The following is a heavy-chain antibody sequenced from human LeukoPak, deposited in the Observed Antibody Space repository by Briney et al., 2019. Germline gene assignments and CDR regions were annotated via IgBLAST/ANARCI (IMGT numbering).Heavy chain of an antibody. Sequence: ASVKVSCKASGYTFTSYGISWVRQAPGQGLEWMGWISAYNGNTNYAQKLQGRVTMTTDTSTSTAYMELRSLRSDDTAVYYCARDVGYYDILTGYFWFDPWGQGTLVTVSS. D-gene: IGHD3-9*01. CDR2: ISAYNGNT. J-gene: IGHJ5*02. V-gene: IGHV1-18*01. CDR1: GYTFTSYG. CDR3: ARDVGYYDILTGYFWFDP.